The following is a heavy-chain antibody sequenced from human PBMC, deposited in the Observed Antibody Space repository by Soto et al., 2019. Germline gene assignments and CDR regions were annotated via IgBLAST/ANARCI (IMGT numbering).Heavy chain of an antibody. CDR2: ISSNGRTI. V-gene: IGHV3-48*03. CDR1: GFTLSNYE. Sequence: GGSLRLSCAASGFTLSNYEMNWVRQAQGKGLEWVSHISSNGRTISYAESVRGRFTISRDNAKNSLYLRMNSLIAEDTAVYYCAREASGPAAINWFDPWGQGTLVTVSS. CDR3: AREASGPAAINWFDP. J-gene: IGHJ5*02. D-gene: IGHD2-2*01.